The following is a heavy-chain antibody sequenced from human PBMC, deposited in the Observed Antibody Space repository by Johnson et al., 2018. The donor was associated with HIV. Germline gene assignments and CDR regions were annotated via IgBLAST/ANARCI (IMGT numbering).Heavy chain of an antibody. CDR1: GFTFSSYA. J-gene: IGHJ3*02. Sequence: QVQLVESGGGVVQPGRSLRLSCAASGFTFSSYAMHWVRQAPGKGLEWVAVISSDGSNKYYADSVKGRFTISRDNSKNTLYLQMNSLRAEDTAVYYCARDPEYSSSYDAFDIWGQGTMVTVSS. CDR3: ARDPEYSSSYDAFDI. CDR2: ISSDGSNK. V-gene: IGHV3-30-3*01. D-gene: IGHD6-6*01.